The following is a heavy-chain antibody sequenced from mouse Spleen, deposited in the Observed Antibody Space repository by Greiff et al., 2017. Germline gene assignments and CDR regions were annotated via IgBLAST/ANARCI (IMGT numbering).Heavy chain of an antibody. CDR1: GYTFTDYE. CDR2: IDPETGGT. V-gene: IGHV1-15*01. D-gene: IGHD1-1*01. CDR3: TRGGTTVAYYFDY. J-gene: IGHJ2*01. Sequence: VQLQQSGAELVRPGASVTLSCKASGYTFTDYEMHWVKQTPVHGLEWIGAIDPETGGTAYNQKFKGKAILTADKSSSTAYMELRSLTSEDSAVYYCTRGGTTVAYYFDYWGQGTTLTVSS.